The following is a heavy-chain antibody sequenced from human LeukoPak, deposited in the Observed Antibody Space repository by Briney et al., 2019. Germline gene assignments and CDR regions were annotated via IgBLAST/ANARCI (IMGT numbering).Heavy chain of an antibody. D-gene: IGHD3-22*01. V-gene: IGHV5-51*01. CDR3: ARRKYYYDSSGYSPVYFDY. CDR2: ISPGDSDT. Sequence: GESLKISCKGYGYSFTSYWIGWVRQMPGKGLGWMGIISPGDSDTRYSPSFQGQVTISAAKSISTAYLQWSSLKASDTAMYYCARRKYYYDSSGYSPVYFDYWGQGTLVTVSS. CDR1: GYSFTSYW. J-gene: IGHJ4*02.